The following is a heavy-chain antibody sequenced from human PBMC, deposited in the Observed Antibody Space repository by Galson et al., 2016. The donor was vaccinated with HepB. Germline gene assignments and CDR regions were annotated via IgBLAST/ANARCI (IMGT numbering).Heavy chain of an antibody. CDR2: ILYDGSDK. Sequence: SLRLSCAASGFTFSSYKMHWVRQAPGKGLDWVAVILYDGSDKYYADSVKDRFTIPRDNSKNTLYLQMNSLRAEDTAVYYCARDQYVRGSGWYSASGCWGQGTLVTVSS. CDR3: ARDQYVRGSGWYSASGC. J-gene: IGHJ4*02. CDR1: GFTFSSYK. V-gene: IGHV3-30*04. D-gene: IGHD6-13*01.